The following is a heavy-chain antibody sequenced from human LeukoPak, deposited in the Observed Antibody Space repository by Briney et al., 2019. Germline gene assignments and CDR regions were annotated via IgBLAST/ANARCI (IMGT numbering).Heavy chain of an antibody. CDR3: ARTARLLES. V-gene: IGHV3-7*01. CDR2: INQDGSEK. D-gene: IGHD2-21*02. CDR1: GFTFSSYW. Sequence: GGSLRLSCAASGFTFSSYWMTWVRQAPGMGPECVANINQDGSEKNYVDSVRGRFTISRDNARNSLYLQLNSLRAEDTAVYYCARTARLLESWGQGTLVTVSS. J-gene: IGHJ4*02.